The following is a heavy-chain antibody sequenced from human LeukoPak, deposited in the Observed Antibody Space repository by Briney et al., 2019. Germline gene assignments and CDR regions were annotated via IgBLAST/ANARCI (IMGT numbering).Heavy chain of an antibody. D-gene: IGHD3-3*01. J-gene: IGHJ6*02. CDR3: ARYYDFWSGYYHGMDV. CDR2: ISAYNGNT. Sequence: ASAKVSCKASGYTFTSYGISWVRQAPGQGLEWMGWISAYNGNTNYAQKLQGRVTMTTDTSTSTAYMELRSLRSDDTAVYYCARYYDFWSGYYHGMDVWGQGTTVTVSS. CDR1: GYTFTSYG. V-gene: IGHV1-18*01.